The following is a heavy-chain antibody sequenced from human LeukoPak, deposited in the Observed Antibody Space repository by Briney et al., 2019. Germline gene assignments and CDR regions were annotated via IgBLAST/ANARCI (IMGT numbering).Heavy chain of an antibody. CDR2: IYPGDSDT. J-gene: IGHJ4*02. CDR1: GYSFTSYW. D-gene: IGHD2-21*02. Sequence: GESLKISCKGSGYSFTSYWIGWVRQMPGKGLEWMGIIYPGDSDTRYSPSFQGQVTISADKSISTAYLQWSSLKASDTAMYYCARLDEVTAWENYYFDYWGQGTLVTVSS. V-gene: IGHV5-51*01. CDR3: ARLDEVTAWENYYFDY.